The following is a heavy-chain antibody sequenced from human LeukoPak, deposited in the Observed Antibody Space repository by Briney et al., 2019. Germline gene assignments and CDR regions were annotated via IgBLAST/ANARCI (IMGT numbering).Heavy chain of an antibody. CDR3: ARGRYCSADICSGGDAFDI. D-gene: IGHD2-15*01. Sequence: SEPLSLTCSVWGGSMKVFVGRGLRQPRGGGLDYIGFIYDTGITNYSPLIKSRVTISVDTCKNQISLTLGSVAAAGTAGYYCARGRYCSADICSGGDAFDIWGQGTMVSVSS. CDR1: GGSMKVFV. J-gene: IGHJ3*02. CDR2: IYDTGIT. V-gene: IGHV4-59*12.